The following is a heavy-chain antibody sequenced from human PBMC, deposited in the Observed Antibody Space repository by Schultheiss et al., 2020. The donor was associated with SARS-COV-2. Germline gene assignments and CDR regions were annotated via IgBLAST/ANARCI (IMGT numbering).Heavy chain of an antibody. CDR2: ISSSSSYT. CDR1: GFTFSTYA. Sequence: GGSLRLSCAASGFTFSTYALGWVRQAPGKGLEWVSYISSSSSYTNYADSVKGRFTISRDNAKNSLYLQMNSLRAEDTAVYYCARGEYGGYVAVDYWGQGTLVTVSS. J-gene: IGHJ4*02. CDR3: ARGEYGGYVAVDY. D-gene: IGHD5-12*01. V-gene: IGHV3-11*06.